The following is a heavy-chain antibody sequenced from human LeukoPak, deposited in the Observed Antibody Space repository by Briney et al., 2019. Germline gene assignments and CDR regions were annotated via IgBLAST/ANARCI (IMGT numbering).Heavy chain of an antibody. CDR1: GYAFTGYY. CDR3: ARDSRVSGDY. CDR2: IDPNSGDI. J-gene: IGHJ4*02. Sequence: ASVKVSCKPSGYAFTGYYLHWVRQAPGQGLEWMGRIDPNSGDIKYAQKFQGRVTMTRDTAISTAYMDLSRLTSDDTAVYYCARDSRVSGDYWGQGTLVTVSS. D-gene: IGHD2/OR15-2a*01. V-gene: IGHV1-2*06.